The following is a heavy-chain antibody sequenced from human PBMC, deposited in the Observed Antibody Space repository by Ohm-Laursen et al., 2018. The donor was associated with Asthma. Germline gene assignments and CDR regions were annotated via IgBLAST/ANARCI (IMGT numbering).Heavy chain of an antibody. CDR3: ARDPDWLYDY. D-gene: IGHD2-21*01. CDR1: GFTFNKHH. Sequence: SLRLSCAASGFTFNKHHMTWVRQAPGKGLEWVSAIDGSGGRTYYADSVKGRFTISRDNPRNTLYLQMNSLRAEDTAVYYCARDPDWLYDYWGQGTLVTVSS. J-gene: IGHJ4*02. V-gene: IGHV3-23*01. CDR2: IDGSGGRT.